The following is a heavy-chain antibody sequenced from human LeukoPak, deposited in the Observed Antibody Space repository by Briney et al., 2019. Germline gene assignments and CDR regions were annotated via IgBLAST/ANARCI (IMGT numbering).Heavy chain of an antibody. CDR1: GFSFSSYS. J-gene: IGHJ4*02. V-gene: IGHV3-21*01. Sequence: GGSLRLSCAASGFSFSSYSMNWVRQAPGKGLEWVSSITSRSSYKFYADSVKGRFTVSRDNAENSLFLQMNSLRAEDTAVYYCATEWHSSSWYRYYFDYWGQGTLVTVSS. CDR3: ATEWHSSSWYRYYFDY. D-gene: IGHD6-13*01. CDR2: ITSRSSYK.